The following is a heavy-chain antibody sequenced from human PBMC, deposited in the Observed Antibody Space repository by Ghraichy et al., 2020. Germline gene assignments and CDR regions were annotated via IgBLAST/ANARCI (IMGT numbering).Heavy chain of an antibody. V-gene: IGHV3-23*01. CDR1: GFTFSSYI. J-gene: IGHJ4*02. CDR3: AKGIGGASSD. D-gene: IGHD1-26*01. CDR2: VTGSGGST. Sequence: GGSLRLSCVASGFTFSSYIMRWVRQAPGKGLEWVSSVTGSGGSTYYAESVKGRFTISRDNYNNTVYLQMNSLRVEDTAVYYCAKGIGGASSDWGQGTLVTVSS.